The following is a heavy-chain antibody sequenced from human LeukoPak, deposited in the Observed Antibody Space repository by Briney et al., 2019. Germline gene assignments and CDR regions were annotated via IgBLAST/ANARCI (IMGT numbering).Heavy chain of an antibody. CDR1: GFTFSGYA. CDR3: ARDTNSYFDY. Sequence: GGSLRLSCAASGFTFSGYAMHWVRQAPGKGLEWVALIWSDGSNKFYADSVKGRFTISRDNSKNTLYLQMNSLRAEDTAVYYCARDTNSYFDYWGQGTLVTVSS. CDR2: IWSDGSNK. V-gene: IGHV3-33*08. D-gene: IGHD1-7*01. J-gene: IGHJ4*02.